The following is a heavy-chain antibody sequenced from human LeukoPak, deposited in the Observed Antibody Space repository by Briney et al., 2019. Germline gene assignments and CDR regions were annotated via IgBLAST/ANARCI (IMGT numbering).Heavy chain of an antibody. J-gene: IGHJ4*02. Sequence: PGGSLRLSCAASGFTFSSYGMHWVRQAPGKGLEWVAVISYDGSNKYYADSVKGRFTISRDNSKNTLYLQMNSLRAEDTAVYYCAKGGGPADYWGQGTLVTVSS. D-gene: IGHD3-10*01. CDR1: GFTFSSYG. V-gene: IGHV3-30*18. CDR3: AKGGGPADY. CDR2: ISYDGSNK.